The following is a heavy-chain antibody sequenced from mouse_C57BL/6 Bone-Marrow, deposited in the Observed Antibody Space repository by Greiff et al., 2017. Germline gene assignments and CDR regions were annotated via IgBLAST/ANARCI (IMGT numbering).Heavy chain of an antibody. CDR1: GYTFTSYT. Sequence: QVQLQQSGAELARPGASVKMSCKASGYTFTSYTMPWVKQRPGQGLEWIGYINPSSGDTKYNQKFKDKATLTADKSSSTAYMQLSSLTSEDSAVYYCARWGCNCGGYYFDYWGQGTTLTVSS. CDR2: INPSSGDT. V-gene: IGHV1-4*01. J-gene: IGHJ2*01. CDR3: ARWGCNCGGYYFDY. D-gene: IGHD2-1*01.